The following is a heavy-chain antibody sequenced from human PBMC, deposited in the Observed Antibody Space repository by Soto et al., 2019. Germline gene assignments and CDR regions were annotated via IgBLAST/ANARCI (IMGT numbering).Heavy chain of an antibody. CDR2: ISRYGDIT. CDR1: GFTFNIYA. D-gene: IGHD3-22*01. J-gene: IGHJ4*02. CDR3: AKDRNLAHDSRGYLLDN. V-gene: IGHV3-23*01. Sequence: EVQLLESGGDLIQPGGSLRLSCAASGFTFNIYAMTWVRQAPGKGLEWVSAISRYGDITYYADSVEGRFSISRDNSKNTLYLQTNSLRAEDTAVYYCAKDRNLAHDSRGYLLDNWGQGTLVTVSS.